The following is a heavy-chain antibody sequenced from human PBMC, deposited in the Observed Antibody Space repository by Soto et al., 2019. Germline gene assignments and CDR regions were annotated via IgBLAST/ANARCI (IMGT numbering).Heavy chain of an antibody. Sequence: EVQLLESGGGLVQPGGSLRLSCSASGFIFTSYAMSWVRQAPGKGLEWVSVISGRGGSTHYADSVKGRFTISRDNSKNTLYLQMNSLRAEDTAVYFCAKDGAVQWPVRPSYFDYWGQGTLVTVSS. D-gene: IGHD6-19*01. CDR2: ISGRGGST. CDR3: AKDGAVQWPVRPSYFDY. J-gene: IGHJ4*02. CDR1: GFIFTSYA. V-gene: IGHV3-23*01.